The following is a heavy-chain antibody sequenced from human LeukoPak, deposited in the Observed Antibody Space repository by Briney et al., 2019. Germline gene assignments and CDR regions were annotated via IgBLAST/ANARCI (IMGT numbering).Heavy chain of an antibody. J-gene: IGHJ4*02. CDR1: GGSISSYY. CDR2: IYTSGSI. CDR3: AGGYCSGGSCYSFDY. Sequence: SETLSLTCTVSGGSISSYYWSWIRQPAGKGLEWIGRIYTSGSINYNPSLKSRVTMSVDTSKNQFSLKLSSVTAADTAVYYCAGGYCSGGSCYSFDYWGQGTLVTVSS. D-gene: IGHD2-15*01. V-gene: IGHV4-4*07.